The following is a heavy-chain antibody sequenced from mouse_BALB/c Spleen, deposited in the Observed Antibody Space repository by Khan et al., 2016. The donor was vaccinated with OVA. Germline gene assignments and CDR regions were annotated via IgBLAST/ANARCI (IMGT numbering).Heavy chain of an antibody. V-gene: IGHV2-2*02. J-gene: IGHJ4*01. CDR2: IWSGGST. Sequence: QVQLKESGPGLVQPSQSLSITCTVSGFSLTSYGVHWVRQSPGKGLEWLGVIWSGGSTDYNAAFISRLRISKGNSKSQVFFKMNSLQANDTAIYYCARIFIGTTDYAMDYWGQGTLVTVSS. D-gene: IGHD2-14*01. CDR1: GFSLTSYG. CDR3: ARIFIGTTDYAMDY.